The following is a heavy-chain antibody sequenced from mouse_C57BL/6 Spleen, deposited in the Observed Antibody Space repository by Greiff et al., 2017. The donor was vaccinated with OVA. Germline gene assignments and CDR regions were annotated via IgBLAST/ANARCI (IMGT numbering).Heavy chain of an antibody. CDR1: GFTFSNYW. Sequence: EVKVEESGGGLVQPGGSMKLSCVASGFTFSNYWMNWVRQSPEKGLEWVAQIRLKSDNYATHYAESVKGRFTISRDDSKSGVYLQMNNLRAEDTGIYYCTDSPSFGPFAYWGQGTLVTVSA. D-gene: IGHD3-1*01. CDR2: IRLKSDNYAT. CDR3: TDSPSFGPFAY. V-gene: IGHV6-3*01. J-gene: IGHJ3*01.